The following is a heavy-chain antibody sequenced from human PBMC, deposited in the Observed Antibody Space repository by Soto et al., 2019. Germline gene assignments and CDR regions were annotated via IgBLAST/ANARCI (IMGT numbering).Heavy chain of an antibody. Sequence: EVQLVESGGGLVQPGGSLRLSCAASGFTVSSNYMSWVRQAPGKGLEWVSVIYSGGSTYYADSVKGRFTISRHNSKNTLYLQMNSLRAEDTAVYYCARESARYCSGGSCYYPNDAFDIWGQGTMVTVSS. V-gene: IGHV3-53*04. CDR3: ARESARYCSGGSCYYPNDAFDI. D-gene: IGHD2-15*01. J-gene: IGHJ3*02. CDR2: IYSGGST. CDR1: GFTVSSNY.